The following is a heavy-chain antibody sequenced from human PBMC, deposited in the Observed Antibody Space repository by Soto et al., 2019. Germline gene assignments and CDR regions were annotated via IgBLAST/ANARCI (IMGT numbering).Heavy chain of an antibody. V-gene: IGHV4-30-2*01. J-gene: IGHJ5*02. CDR3: ARAVSPYFGTWFDP. CDR2: ISQTGAT. D-gene: IGHD3-10*01. CDR1: GGSITSGNSYS. Sequence: SETLSLTCAVSGGSITSGNSYSWAWIRQPPGRGLEWIGSISQTGATSYNPSLKSRVSVSLDKSKNQSSLRLPSVTAADMAVYYCARAVSPYFGTWFDPWGQGTLVTVSS.